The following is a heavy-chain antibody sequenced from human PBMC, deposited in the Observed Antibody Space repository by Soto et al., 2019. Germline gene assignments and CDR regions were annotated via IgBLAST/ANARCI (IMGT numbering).Heavy chain of an antibody. D-gene: IGHD4-17*01. CDR3: ARDDNYDDNGLDL. V-gene: IGHV3-33*01. CDR2: IVNDGSEQ. Sequence: QGQLVESGGGVVRPGRSLRLSCEATGFSFNTHGMHWVRQAPGKGLEWVAVIVNDGSEQAYSDSVKGRFTILRDNSKNTLYLQMNNLRAEDPAVYYCARDDNYDDNGLDLWGQGILVTVSS. J-gene: IGHJ5*02. CDR1: GFSFNTHG.